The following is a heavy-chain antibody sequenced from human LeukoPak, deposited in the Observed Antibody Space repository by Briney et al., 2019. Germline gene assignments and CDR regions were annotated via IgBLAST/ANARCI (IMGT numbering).Heavy chain of an antibody. V-gene: IGHV1-2*02. CDR2: INPNSGGT. J-gene: IGHJ4*02. Sequence: ASVKASCKASGYTFTGYYMHWVRQAPGQGLEWMGWINPNSGGTNYAQKFQGRVTMTRDTSISTAYMELSRLRSDDTAVYYCAAPLTIFGVADYWGQGTLVTVSS. CDR3: AAPLTIFGVADY. CDR1: GYTFTGYY. D-gene: IGHD3-3*01.